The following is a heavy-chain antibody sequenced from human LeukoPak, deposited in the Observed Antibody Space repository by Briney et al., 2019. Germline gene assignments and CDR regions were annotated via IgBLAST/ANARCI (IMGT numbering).Heavy chain of an antibody. D-gene: IGHD2-2*01. J-gene: IGHJ6*02. CDR3: ARGYCSSTSCYLANYYYYGMDV. V-gene: IGHV3-23*01. Sequence: GGSLRLSCAASGFTFSSYAMSWVRQAPGKGLDWVSTISGSGVTTYYADSVKGRFTISRDNSDNTLYLQMNSLRAEDTAVYYCARGYCSSTSCYLANYYYYGMDVWGQGTTVTVSS. CDR1: GFTFSSYA. CDR2: ISGSGVTT.